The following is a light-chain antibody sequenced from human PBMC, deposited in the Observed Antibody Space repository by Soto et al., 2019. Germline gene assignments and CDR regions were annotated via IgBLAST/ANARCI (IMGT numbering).Light chain of an antibody. J-gene: IGKJ2*01. CDR3: QQYNTYPFT. Sequence: DIQMTQSPSTLSASVGDRVTVSCRASQSISSWLAWYQQKPGKAPTVMIYDASSLGSGVPARFSGSGSETEFTLTSSSLQPDDLATYFCQQYNTYPFTFGEGTRLEIK. V-gene: IGKV1-5*01. CDR2: DAS. CDR1: QSISSW.